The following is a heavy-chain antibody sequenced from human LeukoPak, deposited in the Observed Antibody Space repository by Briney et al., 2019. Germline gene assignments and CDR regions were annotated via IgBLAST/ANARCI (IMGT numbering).Heavy chain of an antibody. CDR2: IIPILGIA. J-gene: IGHJ4*02. D-gene: IGHD2-21*02. CDR3: AREQSRTCCGGDCYSDY. CDR1: GGTFSSYT. Sequence: ASVKVSCKASGGTFSSYTISWVRQAPGQGLEWMGRIIPILGIANYAQKFQGRVTITADKSTSTAYMELSSLRSEDTAVYYCAREQSRTCCGGDCYSDYWGQGTLVTVSS. V-gene: IGHV1-69*04.